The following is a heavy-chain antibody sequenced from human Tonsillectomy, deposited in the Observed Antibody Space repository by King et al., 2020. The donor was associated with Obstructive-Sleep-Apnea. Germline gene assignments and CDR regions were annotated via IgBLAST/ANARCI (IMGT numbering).Heavy chain of an antibody. Sequence: VQLVESGGGVVQPGRSLRLSCAASGFTFSSYGMHWVRQAPGKWLEWVAVIWYDGSNKYYADSVKGRFTISRDNSKNTLYLQMNSLRAEDTAVYYCARESEVVHDAFDIWGQGTMVTVSS. V-gene: IGHV3-33*01. D-gene: IGHD2-2*01. CDR3: ARESEVVHDAFDI. CDR1: GFTFSSYG. J-gene: IGHJ3*02. CDR2: IWYDGSNK.